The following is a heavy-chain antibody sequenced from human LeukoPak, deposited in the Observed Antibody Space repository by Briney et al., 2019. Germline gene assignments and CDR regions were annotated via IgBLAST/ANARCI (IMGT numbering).Heavy chain of an antibody. CDR3: ARDAAAAGTLSYFDY. CDR1: GGSISSYY. D-gene: IGHD6-13*01. V-gene: IGHV4-59*01. CDR2: IYYSGST. Sequence: PSETLSLTCTVSGGSISSYYWSWIRQPPGKGPEWIGYIYYSGSTNYNPSLKSRVTISVDTSKNQFSLKLSSVTAADTAVYYCARDAAAAGTLSYFDYWGQGTLVTVSS. J-gene: IGHJ4*02.